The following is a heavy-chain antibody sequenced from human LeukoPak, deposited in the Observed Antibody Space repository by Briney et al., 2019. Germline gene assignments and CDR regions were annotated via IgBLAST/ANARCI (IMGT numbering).Heavy chain of an antibody. J-gene: IGHJ4*02. V-gene: IGHV4-61*02. Sequence: SETLSLTCTVSGGSISSGSYYWSWIRQPAGKGLEWIGRIYTSGSTNYNPSLKSRVTMSVDTSKNQFSLKLSSVTAADTAVYYCARETSSGWYPFDYWGQGTLVTVSS. D-gene: IGHD6-19*01. CDR3: ARETSSGWYPFDY. CDR2: IYTSGST. CDR1: GGSISSGSYY.